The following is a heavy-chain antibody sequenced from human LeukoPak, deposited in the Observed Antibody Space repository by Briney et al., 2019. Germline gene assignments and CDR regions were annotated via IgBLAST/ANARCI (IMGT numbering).Heavy chain of an antibody. CDR2: IWYDGSNK. V-gene: IGHV3-33*01. J-gene: IGHJ4*02. Sequence: PGRSLRLSCAASGFTFSSYGMHWVRQAPGKGLEWVAVIWYDGSNKYYADSVKGRFTISRDNSKNTLYLQMNSLRAEDTAVYYCARAGRVRRGGGDCPDYWGQGTLVTVSS. CDR1: GFTFSSYG. D-gene: IGHD2-21*02. CDR3: ARAGRVRRGGGDCPDY.